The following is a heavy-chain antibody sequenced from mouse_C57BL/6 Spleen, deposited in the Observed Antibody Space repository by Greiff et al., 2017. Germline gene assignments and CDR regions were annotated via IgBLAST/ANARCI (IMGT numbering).Heavy chain of an antibody. CDR1: GYTFTSYW. V-gene: IGHV1-53*01. CDR2: INPSNGGT. CDR3: AREFITTVVATSHWYFDV. D-gene: IGHD1-1*01. Sequence: QVQLQQPGTELVKPGASVKLSCKASGYTFTSYWMHWVKQRPGQGLEWIGNINPSNGGTNYNEKFKSKATLTVDKSSSTAYMQLSSLTSEDSAVYYCAREFITTVVATSHWYFDVWGTGTAVTVSS. J-gene: IGHJ1*03.